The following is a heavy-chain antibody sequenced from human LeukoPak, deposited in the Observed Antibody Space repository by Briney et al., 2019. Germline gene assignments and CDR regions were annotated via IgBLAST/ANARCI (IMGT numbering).Heavy chain of an antibody. V-gene: IGHV4-39*07. CDR3: ARDAGYSSGGGI. J-gene: IGHJ3*02. Sequence: SETLSLTCTVSGGSISSSSYYWGWIRQPPGKGLEWIGSIYYSGSTYYNPSLKSRVTISVDTSKNQFSLKLSSVTAADTAVYYCARDAGYSSGGGIWGQGTMVTVSS. CDR1: GGSISSSSYY. CDR2: IYYSGST. D-gene: IGHD6-19*01.